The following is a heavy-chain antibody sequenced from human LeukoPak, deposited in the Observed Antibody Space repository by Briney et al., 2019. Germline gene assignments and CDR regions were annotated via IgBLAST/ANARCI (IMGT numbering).Heavy chain of an antibody. J-gene: IGHJ3*02. Sequence: GASVKVSCKASGYTFTSHYMHWVRQAPGQGLEWMGLINPSGSSTLYAQKFQGRVTMTRDMSTTTDYMELSSLRSEDTAVYYCARDRTVLWFGEFDAFDIWGQGTMVTVSS. V-gene: IGHV1-46*01. CDR1: GYTFTSHY. CDR3: ARDRTVLWFGEFDAFDI. CDR2: INPSGSST. D-gene: IGHD3-10*01.